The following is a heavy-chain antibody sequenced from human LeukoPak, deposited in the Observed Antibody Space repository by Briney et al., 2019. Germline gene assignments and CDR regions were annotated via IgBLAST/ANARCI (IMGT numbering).Heavy chain of an antibody. Sequence: SQTLSLTCTVSGGSISSGDYYWGWIRQPPGKGLEWIGSIYYSGSTYYNPSLKSRVTISVDTSKNQFSLKLSSVTAADTAVYYCARDPSYGSGDYWGQGTLVTVSS. J-gene: IGHJ4*02. V-gene: IGHV4-39*07. D-gene: IGHD2-15*01. CDR2: IYYSGST. CDR3: ARDPSYGSGDY. CDR1: GGSISSGDYY.